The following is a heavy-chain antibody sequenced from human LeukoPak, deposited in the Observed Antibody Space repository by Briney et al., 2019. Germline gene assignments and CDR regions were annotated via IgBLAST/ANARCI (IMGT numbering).Heavy chain of an antibody. CDR3: ARGCREYSSSCYDY. V-gene: IGHV3-66*01. J-gene: IGHJ4*02. CDR2: IYSGGST. CDR1: GFTVSSNY. Sequence: GGSLRLSCAASGFTVSSNYMSWVRQAPGKGLEWVSVIYSGGSTYYADSVKGRFTISRDNSKNTLYLQMNSLRAEDTAVYYCARGCREYSSSCYDYWGRGTLVTVSS. D-gene: IGHD6-13*01.